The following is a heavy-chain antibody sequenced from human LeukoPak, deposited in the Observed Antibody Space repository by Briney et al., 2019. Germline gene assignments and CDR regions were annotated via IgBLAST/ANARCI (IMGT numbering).Heavy chain of an antibody. V-gene: IGHV4-30-4*01. CDR3: ARVGATTPFDY. D-gene: IGHD1-26*01. J-gene: IGHJ4*02. CDR2: IYYSGST. CDR1: GGSISSGDYY. Sequence: SQTLSLTCTVSGGSISSGDYYWSWIRQPPGKGLEWIGYIYYSGSTYYNPSLKSRVTISVDKSKNQFSLKLSSVTAADTAVYYCARVGATTPFDYWGQGTLVTVSS.